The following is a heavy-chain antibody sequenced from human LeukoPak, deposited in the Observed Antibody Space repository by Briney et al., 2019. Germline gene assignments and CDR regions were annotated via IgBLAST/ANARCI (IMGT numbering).Heavy chain of an antibody. CDR2: INPNSGGT. CDR1: GYTFTGYY. Sequence: GASVKVSCKASGYTFTGYYMHWVRQAPGQGLEWMGWINPNSGGTNYAQKFQGRVTMTRDTSISTAYMELSRLRSDDTAVYYCARGQLRYFERTYAFDIWGQGTMVTVSS. CDR3: ARGQLRYFERTYAFDI. D-gene: IGHD3-9*01. V-gene: IGHV1-2*02. J-gene: IGHJ3*02.